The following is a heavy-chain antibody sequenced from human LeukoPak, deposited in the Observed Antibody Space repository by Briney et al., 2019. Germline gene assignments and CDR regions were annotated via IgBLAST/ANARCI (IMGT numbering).Heavy chain of an antibody. D-gene: IGHD6-19*01. CDR3: VKLFTSGSFDY. V-gene: IGHV3-74*01. J-gene: IGHJ4*02. CDR1: GFTLSAYW. Sequence: PGGSLRLSCAASGFTLSAYWIHWVRQAPGRGLVWVSHINGDGSITTYADSVRGRFTISRDNAKNTVYLQMNSLRAEDTAVYYCVKLFTSGSFDYWGQGTLVTVSS. CDR2: INGDGSIT.